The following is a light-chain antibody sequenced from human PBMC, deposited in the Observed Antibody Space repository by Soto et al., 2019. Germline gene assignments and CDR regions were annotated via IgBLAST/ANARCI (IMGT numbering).Light chain of an antibody. V-gene: IGLV1-47*01. CDR1: SSNIGSNY. Sequence: QSVLTQPPSASGTPGQRVTISCSGSSSNIGSNYVYWYQQLPGTAPKLLIYRNNQRPSGVPDRFSGSKSGTSASLAISGLRSEDEADYYCAAWDDSLSGVLFGGGTTLTVL. CDR2: RNN. J-gene: IGLJ2*01. CDR3: AAWDDSLSGVL.